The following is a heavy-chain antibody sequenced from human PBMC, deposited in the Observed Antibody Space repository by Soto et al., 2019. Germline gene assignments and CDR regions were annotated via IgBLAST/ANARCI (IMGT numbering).Heavy chain of an antibody. CDR2: IIPIFGTA. Sequence: ASVKVSCKASGGTFSSYAIRWVRQAPGQGLEWMGGIIPIFGTANYAQKFQGRVTITADEPTSTAYMELSSLRSEDTAVYYCARDYSSSWYNWFDPWGQGTLVTVSS. D-gene: IGHD6-13*01. CDR3: ARDYSSSWYNWFDP. CDR1: GGTFSSYA. J-gene: IGHJ5*02. V-gene: IGHV1-69*13.